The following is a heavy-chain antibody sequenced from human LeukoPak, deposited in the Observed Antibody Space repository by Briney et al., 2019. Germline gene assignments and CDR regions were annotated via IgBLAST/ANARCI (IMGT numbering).Heavy chain of an antibody. D-gene: IGHD3-9*01. J-gene: IGHJ4*02. CDR3: VRDNDWAFDY. CDR2: ISPRSDIV. Sequence: PGGSLRLSCTASGFTLRSFSMNWVRQAPGKGLEWVSHISPRSDIVSYADSVKGRFTISRDNAKNSLYLQVNSLSAEDMAVYYCVRDNDWAFDYWGQATLVPVSS. CDR1: GFTLRSFS. V-gene: IGHV3-48*01.